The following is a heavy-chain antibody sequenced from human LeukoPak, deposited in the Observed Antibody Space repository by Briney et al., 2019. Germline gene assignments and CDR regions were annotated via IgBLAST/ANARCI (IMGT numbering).Heavy chain of an antibody. V-gene: IGHV4-34*01. CDR1: GGSFSGYY. D-gene: IGHD1-26*01. CDR2: INHSGST. CDR3: ARVRWELLGRLSFDY. J-gene: IGHJ4*02. Sequence: PSETLSLTCAVYGGSFSGYYWSWLRQPPGKGLEWIGEINHSGSTNYNPSLKSRVTISVDTSKNQFSLKLSSVTAADTAVYYCARVRWELLGRLSFDYWGQGTLVTVSS.